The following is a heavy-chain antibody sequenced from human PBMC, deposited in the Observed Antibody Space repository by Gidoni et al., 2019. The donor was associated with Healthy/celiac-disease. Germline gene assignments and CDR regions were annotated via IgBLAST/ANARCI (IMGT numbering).Heavy chain of an antibody. CDR2: ISYDGSNK. CDR1: GFTFSSYA. CDR3: ARDDVFWSGYYTRAFDY. V-gene: IGHV3-30-3*01. Sequence: QVQLVESGGGVVQPGRSLRLSCAASGFTFSSYAMHWVRQAPGKGLEWVAVISYDGSNKYYADSVKGRFTISRDNSKNTLYLQMNSLRAEDTAVYYCARDDVFWSGYYTRAFDYWGQGTLVTVSS. J-gene: IGHJ4*02. D-gene: IGHD3-3*01.